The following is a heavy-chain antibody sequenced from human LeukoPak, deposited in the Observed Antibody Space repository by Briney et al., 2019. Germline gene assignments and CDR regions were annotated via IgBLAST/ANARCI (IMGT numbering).Heavy chain of an antibody. V-gene: IGHV3-48*01. CDR3: ARGGGELLRYFA. Sequence: SMNWVRQAPGKGLEWVSYITNSGNSKSYADSVKGRFTISRDNTKNSLYLQMNGLRAEDTAVYYCARGGGELLRYFAWGQGTLVTVSS. CDR1: S. CDR2: ITNSGNSK. D-gene: IGHD3-9*01. J-gene: IGHJ5*02.